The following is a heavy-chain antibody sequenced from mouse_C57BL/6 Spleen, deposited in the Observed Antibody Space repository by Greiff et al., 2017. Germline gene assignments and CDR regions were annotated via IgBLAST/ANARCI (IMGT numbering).Heavy chain of an antibody. CDR3: AKGGTEDAMDY. D-gene: IGHD3-3*01. Sequence: VQLQQSGPELVKPGASVKMSCKASGYTFTDYNMHWVKQSHGKSLEWIGYINPNNGGTSYNQKFKGKATLTVNNSSSTAYMELRSLTSEDSALYYCAKGGTEDAMDYWGQGTSVTVSS. V-gene: IGHV1-22*01. CDR1: GYTFTDYN. CDR2: INPNNGGT. J-gene: IGHJ4*01.